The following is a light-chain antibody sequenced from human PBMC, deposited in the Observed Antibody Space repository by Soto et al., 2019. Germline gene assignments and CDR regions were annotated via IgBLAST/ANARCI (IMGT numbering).Light chain of an antibody. CDR3: QDYGGSRM. CDR2: DAS. CDR1: QSVGGTY. Sequence: EVVLTQSPGTLSLSPGERATLSCRASQSVGGTYLAWYQQKPGQAPRLLIYDASNRATGIPDRFSGNASGTDFTLTISRLEPDDFAVYYCQDYGGSRMFGQGTKVEIK. J-gene: IGKJ1*01. V-gene: IGKV3-20*01.